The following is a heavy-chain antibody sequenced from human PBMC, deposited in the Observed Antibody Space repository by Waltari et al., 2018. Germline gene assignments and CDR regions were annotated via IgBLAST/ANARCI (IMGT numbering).Heavy chain of an antibody. D-gene: IGHD5-18*01. CDR1: GGTFSSYA. V-gene: IGHV1-69*06. Sequence: QVQLVQSGAEVKKPGSSVKVSCKASGGTFSSYAISWVRQAPGQGLEWVGGIIPIFGTANYAQKFQGRGTINAEKSTSPAYMELSSLRSEDTAVYYCARGVVDTAMVGGGGYFDYWGQGTLVTVSS. CDR3: ARGVVDTAMVGGGGYFDY. J-gene: IGHJ4*02. CDR2: IIPIFGTA.